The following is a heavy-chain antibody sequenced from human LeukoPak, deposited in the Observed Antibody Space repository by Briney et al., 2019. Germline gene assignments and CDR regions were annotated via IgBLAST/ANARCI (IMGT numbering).Heavy chain of an antibody. Sequence: SVKVSCKASGGTFSSYAISWVRQAPGQGLEWMRGIIPIFGTANYAQEFQGRVTITTDESTSTAYMELSSLRSEDTAVYYCARALVGKNRPSDYYYYMDVWGQGTLVTVSS. V-gene: IGHV1-69*05. CDR1: GGTFSSYA. CDR3: ARALVGKNRPSDYYYYMDV. J-gene: IGHJ6*03. D-gene: IGHD1-14*01. CDR2: IIPIFGTA.